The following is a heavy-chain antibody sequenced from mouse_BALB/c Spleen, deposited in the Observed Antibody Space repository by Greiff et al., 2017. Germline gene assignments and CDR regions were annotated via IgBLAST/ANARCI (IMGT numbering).Heavy chain of an antibody. D-gene: IGHD1-1*01. Sequence: QVQLKESGPGLVAPSQSLSITCTVSGFSLTSYGVHWVRQPPGKGLEWLGVIWAGGSTNYNSALMSRLSISKDNSKSQVFLKMNSLQTDDTAMYYCARVYCGSSYVWYFDVWGAGTTVTVSS. CDR3: ARVYCGSSYVWYFDV. V-gene: IGHV2-9*02. CDR2: IWAGGST. CDR1: GFSLTSYG. J-gene: IGHJ1*01.